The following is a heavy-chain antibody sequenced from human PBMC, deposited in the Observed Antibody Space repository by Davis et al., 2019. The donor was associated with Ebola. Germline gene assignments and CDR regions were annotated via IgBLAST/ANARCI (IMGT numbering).Heavy chain of an antibody. V-gene: IGHV4-34*01. CDR1: VGSFRGYY. D-gene: IGHD3-10*01. CDR2: INHSGST. Sequence: MPSETLSLTCAVYVGSFRGYYWSWIRQPPGKGLEWIGEINHSGSTNYNPSLKSRVTISVDTSKNQVSLRLSSVTAADTAVYYCARGLALVRGAHYGLDVWGQGTTVTVSS. J-gene: IGHJ6*02. CDR3: ARGLALVRGAHYGLDV.